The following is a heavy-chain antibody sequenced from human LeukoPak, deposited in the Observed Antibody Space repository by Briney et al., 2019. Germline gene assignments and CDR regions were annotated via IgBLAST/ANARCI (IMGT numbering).Heavy chain of an antibody. Sequence: VASVKVSCKASGYTFTGYYMHWVRQAPGQGLEWMGWINPNSGGTNYAQKFQGGVTMTRDTSISTAYMELSRLRSDDTAVYYCASVGARGSGSYFYWGQGTLVTVSS. D-gene: IGHD3-10*01. CDR3: ASVGARGSGSYFY. CDR1: GYTFTGYY. CDR2: INPNSGGT. V-gene: IGHV1-2*02. J-gene: IGHJ4*02.